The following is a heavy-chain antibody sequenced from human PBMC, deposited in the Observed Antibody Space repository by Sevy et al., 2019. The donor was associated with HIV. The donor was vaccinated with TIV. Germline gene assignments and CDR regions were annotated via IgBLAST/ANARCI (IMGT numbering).Heavy chain of an antibody. CDR2: ISAYNGNT. Sequence: ASVKVSCKASGYTFTSYGISWVRQAPGQGLEWMGWISAYNGNTNYAQKLQGRVTMTTDTSTSTAYMELRSLGSDDTAVYYCARAPSITMVRTPFDYWGQGTLVTVSS. J-gene: IGHJ4*02. CDR3: ARAPSITMVRTPFDY. CDR1: GYTFTSYG. V-gene: IGHV1-18*01. D-gene: IGHD3-10*01.